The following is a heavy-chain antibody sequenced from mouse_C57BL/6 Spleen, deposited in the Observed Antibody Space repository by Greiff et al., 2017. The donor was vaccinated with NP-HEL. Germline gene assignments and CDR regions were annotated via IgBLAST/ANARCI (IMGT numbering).Heavy chain of an antibody. J-gene: IGHJ2*01. CDR2: ISDGGSYT. D-gene: IGHD1-1*01. CDR3: ARDLSYYGSSSYFDY. V-gene: IGHV5-4*01. CDR1: GFTFSSYA. Sequence: EVKVVESGGGLVKPGGSLKLSCAASGFTFSSYAMSWVRQTPEKRLEWVATISDGGSYTYYPDNVKGRFTISRDNAKNNLYLQMSHLKSEDTAMYYCARDLSYYGSSSYFDYWGQGTTLTVSS.